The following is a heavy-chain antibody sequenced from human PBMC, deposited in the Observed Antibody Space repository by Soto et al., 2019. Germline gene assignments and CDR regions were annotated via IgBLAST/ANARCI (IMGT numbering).Heavy chain of an antibody. V-gene: IGHV3-30*18. Sequence: GGSLRLSCAASGFTFSSYGMHWVRQAPGKGLEWVAVISYDGSNKYYADSVKGRFTISRDNSKNTLYLQMNSLRAEDTAVYYCAKDNRMGGSWPIDYWGQGTLVTVSS. D-gene: IGHD6-13*01. CDR3: AKDNRMGGSWPIDY. CDR1: GFTFSSYG. CDR2: ISYDGSNK. J-gene: IGHJ4*02.